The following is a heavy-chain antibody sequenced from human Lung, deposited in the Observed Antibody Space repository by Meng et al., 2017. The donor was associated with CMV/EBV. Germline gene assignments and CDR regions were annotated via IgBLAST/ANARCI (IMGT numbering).Heavy chain of an antibody. Sequence: GESLKISCAASGFTFSSYAMSWVRQAPGKGLEWVSAISGSGGSTYYADSVKGRFTISRDNSKNTLYLQMNSLRAEDTAVYYCAKAVPDCYYYGMDVWGQGTTVTVSS. CDR2: ISGSGGST. V-gene: IGHV3-23*01. D-gene: IGHD2-2*01. CDR3: AKAVPDCYYYGMDV. J-gene: IGHJ6*02. CDR1: GFTFSSYA.